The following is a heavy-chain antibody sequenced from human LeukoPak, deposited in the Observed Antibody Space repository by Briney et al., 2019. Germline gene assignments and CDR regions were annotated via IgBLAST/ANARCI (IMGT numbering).Heavy chain of an antibody. Sequence: ASVKVSFKASGYTFTSYGISWVRQAPGQGLEWMGWISAYNGNTNYAQKLQGRGTMTTDTSTSTAYMELRSLRSDDTAVYYCARSHPPGVVKAYGMDVWGQGTTVTVSS. J-gene: IGHJ6*02. CDR1: GYTFTSYG. D-gene: IGHD3-3*01. CDR3: ARSHPPGVVKAYGMDV. CDR2: ISAYNGNT. V-gene: IGHV1-18*01.